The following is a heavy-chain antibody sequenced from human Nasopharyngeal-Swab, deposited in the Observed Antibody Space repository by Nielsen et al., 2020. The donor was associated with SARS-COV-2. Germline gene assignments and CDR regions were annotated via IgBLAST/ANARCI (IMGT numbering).Heavy chain of an antibody. J-gene: IGHJ4*02. Sequence: GALKISREASGVTFTSHTMNWVRQAPSGGLEWVSSITYTGNYIYYADSVKGRFTISRDNAKNSIYLQMNNLRADDTAVYYCARDGSANYFRFDYWGQGALVIVSS. V-gene: IGHV3-21*01. CDR1: GVTFTSHT. CDR2: ITYTGNYI. CDR3: ARDGSANYFRFDY. D-gene: IGHD1-26*01.